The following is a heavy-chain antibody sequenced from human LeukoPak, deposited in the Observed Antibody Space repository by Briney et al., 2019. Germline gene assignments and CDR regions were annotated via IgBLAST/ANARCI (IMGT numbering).Heavy chain of an antibody. D-gene: IGHD3-22*01. V-gene: IGHV7-4-1*02. CDR3: ARDLRAYYYDSSGYFYY. CDR1: GYTFTSYA. J-gene: IGHJ4*02. Sequence: GASVKVSCKASGYTFTSYAMNWVRQAPGQGLEWMGWINTNTGNPTYAQGFTGRFVFSLDTSDSTAYLQISSLKAEDTAVYYCARDLRAYYYDSSGYFYYWGQGTLVTVSS. CDR2: INTNTGNP.